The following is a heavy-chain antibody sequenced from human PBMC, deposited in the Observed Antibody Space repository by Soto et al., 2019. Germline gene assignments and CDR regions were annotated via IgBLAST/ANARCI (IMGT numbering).Heavy chain of an antibody. J-gene: IGHJ5*02. CDR3: ARVLRFLEWFPAWFDP. CDR1: GFTFSDYY. Sequence: GGSLRLSCAASGFTFSDYYMSWIRQAPGKGLEWVSYISSSGSTIYYADSVKGRFTISRDNAKNSLYLQMNSLRAEDTAVYYCARVLRFLEWFPAWFDPWGQGTLVTVSS. V-gene: IGHV3-11*01. D-gene: IGHD3-3*01. CDR2: ISSSGSTI.